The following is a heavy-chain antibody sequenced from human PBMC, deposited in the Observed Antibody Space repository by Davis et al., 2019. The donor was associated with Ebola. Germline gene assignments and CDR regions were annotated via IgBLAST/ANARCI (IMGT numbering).Heavy chain of an antibody. CDR3: ARARIGIAAAGPYYYYMDV. J-gene: IGHJ6*03. CDR2: IIPIFGTA. D-gene: IGHD6-13*01. Sequence: SVKVSCKASGGTFSSYAISWVRQAPGQGLEWMGGIIPIFGTANYAQKFQGRVTITADESTSTAYMELSSLRSEDTAVYYCARARIGIAAAGPYYYYMDVWGKGTTVTVSS. V-gene: IGHV1-69*13. CDR1: GGTFSSYA.